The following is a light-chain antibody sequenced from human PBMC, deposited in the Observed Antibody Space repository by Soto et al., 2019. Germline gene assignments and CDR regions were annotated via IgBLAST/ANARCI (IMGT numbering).Light chain of an antibody. Sequence: EIEMTQSPSTLSVSAGEGATLSCRASQSVTNNLAWYQQQPGQAPRLLIYGTSTMATGIPSRLSGSGSGTEFTLTISSLQPEDFAFYYCQQYYNWPYTFGQGTKLEIK. CDR1: QSVTNN. CDR2: GTS. V-gene: IGKV3-15*01. CDR3: QQYYNWPYT. J-gene: IGKJ2*01.